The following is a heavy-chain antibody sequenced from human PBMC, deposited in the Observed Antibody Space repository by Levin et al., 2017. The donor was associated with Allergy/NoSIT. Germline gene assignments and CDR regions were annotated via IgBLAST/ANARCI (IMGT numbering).Heavy chain of an antibody. CDR3: ARTNLYYDILTGYYVH. CDR2: INPNSGGT. V-gene: IGHV1-2*02. J-gene: IGHJ4*02. D-gene: IGHD3-9*01. Sequence: ASVKVSCKTSGYTFTGYYIHWVRQAPGQGLEWMGCINPNSGGTNYAQKFQGRVTMTRDTSIRTAYMELSRLRSDDTAVYYCARTNLYYDILTGYYVHWGQGTLVTVSS. CDR1: GYTFTGYY.